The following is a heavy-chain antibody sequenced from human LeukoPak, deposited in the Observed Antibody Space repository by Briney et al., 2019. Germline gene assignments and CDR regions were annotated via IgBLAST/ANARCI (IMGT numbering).Heavy chain of an antibody. D-gene: IGHD3-22*01. J-gene: IGHJ1*01. CDR1: GYTFTSYG. Sequence: ASVKVSCKASGYTFTSYGISWVRQAPGQGLEWMGWISAYNGNTNYAQKFQGRVTMTRNTSINTAYIELSSLTSEDTAVYYCARRMNYDSRVFQHWGQGTLVTVSS. CDR3: ARRMNYDSRVFQH. V-gene: IGHV1-18*01. CDR2: ISAYNGNT.